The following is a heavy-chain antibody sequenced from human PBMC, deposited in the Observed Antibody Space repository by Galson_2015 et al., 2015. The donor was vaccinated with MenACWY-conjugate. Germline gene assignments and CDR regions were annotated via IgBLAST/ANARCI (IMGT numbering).Heavy chain of an antibody. CDR3: AKDSFADGINWFDP. V-gene: IGHV3-23*01. CDR2: TSDNGGST. Sequence: SLRLSCAASGFTFSSYAMTWVRQAPGKGLEWVSSTSDNGGSTYYADSVKGRFIISRDNSKNTLFLYMDSLRAEDTAIYYCAKDSFADGINWFDPWGQGTLVTVSS. CDR1: GFTFSSYA. J-gene: IGHJ5*02.